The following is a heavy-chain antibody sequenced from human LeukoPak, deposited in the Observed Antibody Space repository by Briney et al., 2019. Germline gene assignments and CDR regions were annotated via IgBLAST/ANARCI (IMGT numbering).Heavy chain of an antibody. J-gene: IGHJ4*02. CDR1: GYTFTAYY. CDR3: ARHNYGDYGGLDY. Sequence: GASVKVSCKASGYTFTAYYIHWVRQAPGQGLERMGWINPNSGGTNYAQKFQGRVTMTRDTSISTAYMELSRLRSDDTAVYYCARHNYGDYGGLDYWGQGTLVTVSS. CDR2: INPNSGGT. V-gene: IGHV1-2*02. D-gene: IGHD4-17*01.